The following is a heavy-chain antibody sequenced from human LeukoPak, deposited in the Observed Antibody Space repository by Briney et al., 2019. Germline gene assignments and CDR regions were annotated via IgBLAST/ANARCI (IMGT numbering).Heavy chain of an antibody. J-gene: IGHJ4*02. Sequence: SQTLSLTCAISGDSVSSNSAARNWIRQSPSRGLEWLGRTYYSSKWYTYYAVSVKSRITINPDTSKNQFSLQLNSVTPEDTAVYYCARGVAVSVLDYWGQGTLVTVSS. CDR2: TYYSSKWYT. D-gene: IGHD3-3*01. CDR3: ARGVAVSVLDY. V-gene: IGHV6-1*01. CDR1: GDSVSSNSAA.